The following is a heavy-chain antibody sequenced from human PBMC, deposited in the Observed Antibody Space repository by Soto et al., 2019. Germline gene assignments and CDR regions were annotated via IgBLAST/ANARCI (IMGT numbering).Heavy chain of an antibody. CDR2: ISGYNGNP. D-gene: IGHD2-2*01. V-gene: IGHV1-18*01. Sequence: ASVKVSCKASGYTFTNLGLSWVRQAPGQGLEWRGWISGYNGNPHYAQKLQGRVTLTTDTSTGTAYMELSSLRSDDTAVSYCARDVILVPAARRRMDVWSQGTTVTVSS. CDR1: GYTFTNLG. CDR3: ARDVILVPAARRRMDV. J-gene: IGHJ6*02.